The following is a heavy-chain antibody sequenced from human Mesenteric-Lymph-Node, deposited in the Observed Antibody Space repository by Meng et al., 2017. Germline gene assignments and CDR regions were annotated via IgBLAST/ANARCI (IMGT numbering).Heavy chain of an antibody. CDR1: GDSMNNGVW. CDR3: ARQYSGTSPPLY. Sequence: SETLSLTCVVSGDSMNNGVWWSWVRQAPGKGLEWIGEIHYSGSTHYNPSLQSRVTMSVDKSKNQFSLSLSSVTAADTAVYFCARQYSGTSPPLYWGQGTLVTVSS. J-gene: IGHJ4*02. CDR2: IHYSGST. V-gene: IGHV4-4*02. D-gene: IGHD1-26*01.